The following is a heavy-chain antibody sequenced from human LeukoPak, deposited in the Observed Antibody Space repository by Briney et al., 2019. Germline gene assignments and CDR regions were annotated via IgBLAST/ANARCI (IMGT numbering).Heavy chain of an antibody. J-gene: IGHJ4*02. D-gene: IGHD6-13*01. V-gene: IGHV3-64*01. CDR1: GFTFSSYA. CDR2: ISSNGGST. Sequence: GGSLRLSCAASGFTFSSYAMHWVRQAPGKGLEYVSAISSNGGSTYYANSVKGRFTISRDNSKNTLYLQMGSLRAEDMAVYYCARTSLGYSSSWYYFDYWGQGTLVTVSS. CDR3: ARTSLGYSSSWYYFDY.